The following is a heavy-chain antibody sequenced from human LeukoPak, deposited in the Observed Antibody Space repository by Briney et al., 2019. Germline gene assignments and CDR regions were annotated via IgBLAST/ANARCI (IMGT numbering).Heavy chain of an antibody. CDR1: GGSISSGSYY. CDR2: IYTSGST. D-gene: IGHD5-18*01. J-gene: IGHJ4*02. Sequence: SSQTLSLTCTVSGGSISSGSYYWSWIRQPAGKGLKWIGRIYTSGSTNYNPSLKSRVTISVDTSKNQFSLKLSSVTAADTAVYYCARSIMDTAMVADFDYWGQGTLVTVSS. CDR3: ARSIMDTAMVADFDY. V-gene: IGHV4-61*02.